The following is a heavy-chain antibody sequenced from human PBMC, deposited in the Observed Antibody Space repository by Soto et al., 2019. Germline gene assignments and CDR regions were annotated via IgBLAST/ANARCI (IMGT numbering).Heavy chain of an antibody. CDR2: IYHGGSI. Sequence: PSETLSLTCAVSGSSISSSNWWSWVRQPPGKGLEWSGGIYHGGSINYNPPLKSRVAISLDKSKNQVSLKLRSVTAADTAVYYCAREGYNYGHYFDSWGQGTLVTVSS. CDR1: GSSISSSNW. J-gene: IGHJ4*02. V-gene: IGHV4-4*02. D-gene: IGHD5-18*01. CDR3: AREGYNYGHYFDS.